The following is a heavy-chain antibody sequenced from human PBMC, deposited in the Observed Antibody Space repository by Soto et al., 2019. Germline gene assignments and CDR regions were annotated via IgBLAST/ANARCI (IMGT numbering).Heavy chain of an antibody. D-gene: IGHD4-17*01. CDR3: TTDPLIKVVGDADY. J-gene: IGHJ4*02. CDR2: VKSTVDGGTI. Sequence: SGFTSKGAWMNWVRQGPGKGLEWVGRVKSTVDGGTIDYAAPVKGRFTISRDDSKNTLYLQMNSLKTEDTAVYYCTTDPLIKVVGDADYWGQGTLVTVSS. V-gene: IGHV3-15*07. CDR1: GFTSKGAW.